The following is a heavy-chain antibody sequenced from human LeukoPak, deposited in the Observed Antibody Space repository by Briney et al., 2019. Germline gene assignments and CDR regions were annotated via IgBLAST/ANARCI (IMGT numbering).Heavy chain of an antibody. V-gene: IGHV3-23*01. Sequence: PTGGSLRLSCVASGFTFSSYAMSWVRQAPGKGLEWVSAISTSGGTTFYADSVQGRFTVSRDNSKNTLYLQMNSLRAEDTAVYYCAKFCGPRPNSYGYCHYDYWGQGTLVTVSS. CDR1: GFTFSSYA. D-gene: IGHD5-18*01. CDR2: ISTSGGTT. CDR3: AKFCGPRPNSYGYCHYDY. J-gene: IGHJ4*02.